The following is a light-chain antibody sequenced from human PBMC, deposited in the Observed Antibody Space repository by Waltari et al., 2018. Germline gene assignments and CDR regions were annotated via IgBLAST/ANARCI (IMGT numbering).Light chain of an antibody. V-gene: IGLV2-14*03. CDR1: SSDIGAYNA. Sequence: QSALTQPASVSGSLGQSITISCTGTSSDIGAYNAVSWYQQHPGKAPKVVIYDVHNRPSGVSKRFSGSMSGNTASLTISGLQTEDEADYYCSSKTTRDTRLFGGGTKLTVL. J-gene: IGLJ3*02. CDR3: SSKTTRDTRL. CDR2: DVH.